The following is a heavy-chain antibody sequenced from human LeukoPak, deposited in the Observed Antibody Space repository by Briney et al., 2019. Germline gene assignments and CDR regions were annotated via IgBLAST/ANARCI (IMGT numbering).Heavy chain of an antibody. CDR1: GFTFSSYA. Sequence: PGGSLRLSCAASGFTFSSYAMHWVRQAPGKGLEWVANIKQDESEKYYVDSVKGRFTISRDNAKNSLYLQMNSLRAEDTAVYYCAGGSAVTANNFDFWGQGTLVTVSS. CDR2: IKQDESEK. J-gene: IGHJ4*02. CDR3: AGGSAVTANNFDF. D-gene: IGHD4-11*01. V-gene: IGHV3-7*01.